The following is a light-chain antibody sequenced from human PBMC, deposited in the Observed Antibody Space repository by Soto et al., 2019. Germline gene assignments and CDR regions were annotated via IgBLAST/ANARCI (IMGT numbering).Light chain of an antibody. J-gene: IGLJ1*01. CDR2: DVS. V-gene: IGLV2-18*02. Sequence: QSALTQPPSVSGSPGQSVAISCTGSSSDVGSSNGVSWYQQPPGTAPKLMIYDVSNRPSGVPDRFSGSKSGNTASLTISGLQAEDEADYYCSSYTGSSTYVFGTGTKLTVL. CDR1: SSDVGSSNG. CDR3: SSYTGSSTYV.